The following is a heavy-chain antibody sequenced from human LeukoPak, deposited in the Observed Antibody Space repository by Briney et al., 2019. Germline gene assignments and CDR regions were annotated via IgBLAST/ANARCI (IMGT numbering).Heavy chain of an antibody. Sequence: ASVKVSCKASGYTFTSYDINWVRQATGQGLEWMEWMNPNSGNTGYAQKFQGRVTITRNTSISTAYMELSSLRSEDTAVYYCARSGVGSGWYGVYWGQGTLVTVSS. J-gene: IGHJ4*02. V-gene: IGHV1-8*03. CDR3: ARSGVGSGWYGVY. D-gene: IGHD6-19*01. CDR1: GYTFTSYD. CDR2: MNPNSGNT.